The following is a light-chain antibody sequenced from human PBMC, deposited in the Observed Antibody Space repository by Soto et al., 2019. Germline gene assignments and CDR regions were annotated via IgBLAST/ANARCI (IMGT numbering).Light chain of an antibody. V-gene: IGKV3D-15*01. Sequence: EIVLTQSPGTLSLSPGERATLSCRASQSVSSSYLAWYQQKPGQAATLLIYGASSRATGIPARFSGSGSGTEFILTISSLQSEDFGVYYCQQYNNWPPITFGQGTRLENK. CDR1: QSVSSSY. CDR2: GAS. CDR3: QQYNNWPPIT. J-gene: IGKJ5*01.